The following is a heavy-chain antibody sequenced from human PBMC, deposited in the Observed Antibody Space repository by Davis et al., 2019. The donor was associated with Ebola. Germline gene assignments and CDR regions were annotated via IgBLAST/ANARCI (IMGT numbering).Heavy chain of an antibody. V-gene: IGHV5-10-1*01. Sequence: GESLKISCKGSGYSFTSYWIGWVRQMPGKGLEWMGRIDPADSRTNYSPSLQGHVTISADKSISTAYLQWSSLKASDTAMYYCARQGYCSSTTCYSGDYWGQGTLVTVSS. CDR1: GYSFTSYW. CDR2: IDPADSRT. J-gene: IGHJ4*02. D-gene: IGHD2-2*02. CDR3: ARQGYCSSTTCYSGDY.